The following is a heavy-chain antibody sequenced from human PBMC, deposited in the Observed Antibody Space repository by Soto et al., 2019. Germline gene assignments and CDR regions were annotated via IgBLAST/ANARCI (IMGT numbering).Heavy chain of an antibody. CDR1: GGSVSSGSYY. Sequence: PSETLSLTCTVSGGSVSSGSYYWSWIRQPPGKGLEWIGYIYYSGSTNYNPSPKSRVTISVDTSKNQFSLKLSSVTAADTAVYYCARRGGRSLGYFDYWGQGTLVTVSS. CDR3: ARRGGRSLGYFDY. D-gene: IGHD3-16*01. V-gene: IGHV4-61*01. J-gene: IGHJ4*02. CDR2: IYYSGST.